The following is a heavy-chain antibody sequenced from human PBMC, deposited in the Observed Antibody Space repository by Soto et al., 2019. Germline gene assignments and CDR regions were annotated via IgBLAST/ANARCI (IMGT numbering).Heavy chain of an antibody. CDR2: INHSGST. V-gene: IGHV4-34*01. J-gene: IGHJ6*02. D-gene: IGHD2-15*01. Sequence: QVQLQQWGAGLLKPSETLSLTCAVYGGSFSGYYWSWIRQPPGKGLEWIGEINHSGSTNYNPSLKSRVTIAVDTSKNQFPLKLSSVTAADTAVYYCARGRVLVVAATHYYYYYGMDVWGQGTTVTVSS. CDR1: GGSFSGYY. CDR3: ARGRVLVVAATHYYYYYGMDV.